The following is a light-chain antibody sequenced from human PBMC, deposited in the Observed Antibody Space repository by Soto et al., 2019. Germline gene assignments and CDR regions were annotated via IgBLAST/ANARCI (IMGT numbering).Light chain of an antibody. CDR3: QQYNSWPPTWT. CDR2: GAS. J-gene: IGKJ1*01. CDR1: QSVSSN. Sequence: EIVMTQSPATLSVSPGERATLSCRASQSVSSNLAGYQQKPGQAPRLLIYGASTRATGIPARFSGSGSGTEFTLTISSLQSEDFAVYYCQQYNSWPPTWTFGQGTNVEIK. V-gene: IGKV3-15*01.